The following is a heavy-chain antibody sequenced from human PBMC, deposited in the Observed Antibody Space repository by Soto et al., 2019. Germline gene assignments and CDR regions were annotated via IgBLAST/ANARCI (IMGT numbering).Heavy chain of an antibody. CDR2: IWYDGSNK. Sequence: GGSLRLSCAASGFTFSSYGMHWVRQAPGKGLEWVAVIWYDGSNKYYADSVKGRFTISRDNSKNTLYLQMNSLRAEDTAVYYCARGRATVTRVYYYYYMDVWGKGTTVTVSS. D-gene: IGHD4-17*01. CDR3: ARGRATVTRVYYYYYMDV. J-gene: IGHJ6*03. V-gene: IGHV3-33*01. CDR1: GFTFSSYG.